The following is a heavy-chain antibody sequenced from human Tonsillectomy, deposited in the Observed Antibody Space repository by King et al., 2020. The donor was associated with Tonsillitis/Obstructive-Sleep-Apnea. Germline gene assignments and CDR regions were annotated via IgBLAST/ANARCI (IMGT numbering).Heavy chain of an antibody. CDR3: ARAVDTTTYYYYYYMDV. V-gene: IGHV1-69*09. CDR2: IIPILGIA. Sequence: QLVQSGAEVKKPGSSVKVSCKASGGTFSSYAISWVRQAPGQGLEWMGRIIPILGIANYAQRFQGRVTITAAKSTSTAYMELSSLRSEDTAMYYCARAVDTTTYYYYYYMDVWGKGTTVTVSS. J-gene: IGHJ6*03. D-gene: IGHD5-18*01. CDR1: GGTFSSYA.